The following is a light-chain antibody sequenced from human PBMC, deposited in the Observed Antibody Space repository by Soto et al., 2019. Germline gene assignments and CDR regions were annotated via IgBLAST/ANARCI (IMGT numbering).Light chain of an antibody. CDR1: QSVSSSY. V-gene: IGKV3-20*01. J-gene: IGKJ1*01. CDR3: QQSGSSPWT. Sequence: EIVVTQSPGTLSLSPGERATLSCRASQSVSSSYLAWYQQKPGQAPRLLIYGASSRATGIPDRFSGSGSGTDFTLTISRLEPEDFAVYYCQQSGSSPWTFGQGTKV. CDR2: GAS.